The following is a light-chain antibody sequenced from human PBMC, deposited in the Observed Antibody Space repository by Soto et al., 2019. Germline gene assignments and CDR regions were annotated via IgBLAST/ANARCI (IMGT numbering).Light chain of an antibody. CDR3: SSYTTSSTRV. V-gene: IGLV2-14*01. J-gene: IGLJ1*01. Sequence: QSALTQPASVSGSPGQSIAISCTGSSSDIGIYKYVSWYQQHPGKVPKLIIYEVTNRLSGVSNRFSGSKSGNTASLTISGLQAEDEADYYCSSYTTSSTRVFGPGTKVTVL. CDR1: SSDIGIYKY. CDR2: EVT.